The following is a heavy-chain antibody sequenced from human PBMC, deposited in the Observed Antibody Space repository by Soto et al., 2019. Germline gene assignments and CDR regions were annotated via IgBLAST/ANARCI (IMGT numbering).Heavy chain of an antibody. CDR3: ASNYYDSSGYPEDAFDL. V-gene: IGHV4-31*03. Sequence: LSLTCTVSGGSISSGGYYWSWIRQHPGKGLEWIGYIYYSGSTYYNPSLKSRVTISVDTSKNQFSLKLSSVTAADTAVYYCASNYYDSSGYPEDAFDLWGQGTMVTVSS. CDR2: IYYSGST. D-gene: IGHD3-22*01. CDR1: GGSISSGGYY. J-gene: IGHJ3*01.